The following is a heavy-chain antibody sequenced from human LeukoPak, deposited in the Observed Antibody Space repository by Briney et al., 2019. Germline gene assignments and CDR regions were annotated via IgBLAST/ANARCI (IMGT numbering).Heavy chain of an antibody. CDR1: GFTFSSYE. D-gene: IGHD4-17*01. V-gene: IGHV3-48*03. Sequence: GGSLRLSCAASGFTFSSYEMNWVRQAPGKGLEWVSYISSSGSTIYYADSVKGRFTISRDNAKNSLYLQMNSLRAEDTAVYYCARDRGLDYGDYGDAFDIWGQGTMVTVSS. CDR3: ARDRGLDYGDYGDAFDI. CDR2: ISSSGSTI. J-gene: IGHJ3*02.